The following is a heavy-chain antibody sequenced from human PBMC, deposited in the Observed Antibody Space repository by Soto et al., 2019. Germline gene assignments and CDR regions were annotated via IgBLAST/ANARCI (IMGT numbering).Heavy chain of an antibody. CDR1: GYTFTSYD. J-gene: IGHJ6*02. D-gene: IGHD3-3*01. CDR3: ARPRSGSYYYGMDV. Sequence: QVQLVQSGAEVKKPGASVKVSCKASGYTFTSYDINWVRQATGQGLEWMGWMNPNSGNTGYAQKYQGRVTRTRNTSITTAYMELSSLRSEDTAVYYCARPRSGSYYYGMDVWGQGTPVTVSS. CDR2: MNPNSGNT. V-gene: IGHV1-8*01.